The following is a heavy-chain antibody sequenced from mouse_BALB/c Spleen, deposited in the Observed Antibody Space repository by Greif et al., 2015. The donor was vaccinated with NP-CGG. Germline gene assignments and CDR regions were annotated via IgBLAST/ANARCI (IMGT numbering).Heavy chain of an antibody. Sequence: VQVVESGPGLVAPSQSLSITCTVSGFSLTSYGVHWVRQPPGKGLEWLGVIWAGGSTNYNSALMSRLSISKDNSKSQVFLKMNSLQTEDTAMYYCARGGVTWYFDVWGAGTTVTVSS. CDR2: IWAGGST. J-gene: IGHJ1*01. CDR1: GFSLTSYG. D-gene: IGHD2-13*01. V-gene: IGHV2-9*02. CDR3: ARGGVTWYFDV.